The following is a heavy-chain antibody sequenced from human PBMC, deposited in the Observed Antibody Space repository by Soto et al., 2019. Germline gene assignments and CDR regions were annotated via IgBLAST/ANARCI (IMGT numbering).Heavy chain of an antibody. Sequence: GVLRLSCAASGFTFSSYSMNWVRQAPGKGLEWVSYISSSSSTIYYADSVKGRFTISRDNAKNSLYLQMNSLRAEDTAVYFCAVLGYCSGGSCYSAFDIWGQGTMVTVSS. CDR3: AVLGYCSGGSCYSAFDI. J-gene: IGHJ3*02. CDR2: ISSSSSTI. V-gene: IGHV3-48*01. D-gene: IGHD2-15*01. CDR1: GFTFSSYS.